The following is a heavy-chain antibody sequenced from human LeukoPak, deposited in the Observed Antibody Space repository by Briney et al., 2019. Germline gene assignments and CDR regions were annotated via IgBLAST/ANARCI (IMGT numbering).Heavy chain of an antibody. CDR3: ARTVATEVDYYYGMDV. CDR1: GFTFSSYW. Sequence: GGSLRLSCAASGFTFSSYWMSWVRQAPGKGLEWVANIKQDGSEKYYVDSVKGRFTISRDNAKNSLYLQMNSLRAEDTAVYYCARTVATEVDYYYGMDVWGQGTTVTVSS. CDR2: IKQDGSEK. V-gene: IGHV3-7*01. J-gene: IGHJ6*02. D-gene: IGHD5-12*01.